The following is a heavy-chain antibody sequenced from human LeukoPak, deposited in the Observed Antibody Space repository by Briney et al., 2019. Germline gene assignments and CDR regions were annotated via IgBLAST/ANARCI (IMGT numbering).Heavy chain of an antibody. CDR1: GFTFGDYA. CDR2: IRSKAYGGTT. Sequence: GGSLRLSCTASGFTFGDYAMSWVRQAPGKGLKWVGFIRSKAYGGTTEYAASVKGRFTISRDDSKSIAYLQMSSLKTEDTAVYYCTREDMYYDILTGYYTKYYFDYWGQGTLVTVSS. CDR3: TREDMYYDILTGYYTKYYFDY. V-gene: IGHV3-49*04. J-gene: IGHJ4*02. D-gene: IGHD3-9*01.